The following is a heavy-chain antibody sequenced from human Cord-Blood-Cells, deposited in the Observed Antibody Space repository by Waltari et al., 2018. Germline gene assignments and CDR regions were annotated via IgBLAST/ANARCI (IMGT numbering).Heavy chain of an antibody. V-gene: IGHV4-39*01. Sequence: QLQLQESGPGLVHPSEPLSLTCTLSGRSISSSSYYWGWIRPPPGKGLEWIGSIYYSGSTYYNPSLKSRVTISVDTSKNQFSLKLSSVTAADTAVYYCARLTLGLYDFWSGSHHYFDYWGQGTLVTVSS. CDR3: ARLTLGLYDFWSGSHHYFDY. J-gene: IGHJ4*02. D-gene: IGHD3-3*01. CDR2: IYYSGST. CDR1: GRSISSSSYY.